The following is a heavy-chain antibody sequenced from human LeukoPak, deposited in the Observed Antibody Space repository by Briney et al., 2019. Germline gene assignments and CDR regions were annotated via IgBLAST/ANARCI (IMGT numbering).Heavy chain of an antibody. CDR3: AREWGYDSSGYFDY. CDR1: GGSISSYY. V-gene: IGHV4-59*01. Sequence: SETLSLTCTVSGGSISSYYWSWIRQPPGKGLEWIGYIYYSGSTKYNPSLKSRVTISVDTSKNQFSLELSSVTAADTAVYYCAREWGYDSSGYFDYWGQGTLVTVSS. J-gene: IGHJ4*02. D-gene: IGHD3-22*01. CDR2: IYYSGST.